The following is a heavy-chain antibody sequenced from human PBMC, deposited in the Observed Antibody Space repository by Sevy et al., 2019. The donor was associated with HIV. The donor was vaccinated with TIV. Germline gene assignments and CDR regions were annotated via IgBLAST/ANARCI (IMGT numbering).Heavy chain of an antibody. CDR3: ARRYSGYDSDAGFDY. D-gene: IGHD5-12*01. CDR1: GGSFSGYY. CDR2: INHSGST. Sequence: SETLSLTCAVYGGSFSGYYWSWIRQPPGKGLEWIWEINHSGSTNYNPSLKSRVTISVDTSKNQFSLKLSSVTAADTAVYYCARRYSGYDSDAGFDYWGQGTLVTVSS. J-gene: IGHJ4*02. V-gene: IGHV4-34*01.